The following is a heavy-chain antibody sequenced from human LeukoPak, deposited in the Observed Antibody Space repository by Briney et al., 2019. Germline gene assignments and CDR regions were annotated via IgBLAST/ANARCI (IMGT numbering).Heavy chain of an antibody. CDR1: GFPFSSSG. Sequence: GGSLRLSCAASGFPFSSSGMHWVRQAPGKGLEWVAVISYDGSNKYYADSVKGRFTISRDNSRNTLYLQMNSLRADDTAVYYCAKDHSGSYYGSVDYWGQGTLVTVSS. CDR2: ISYDGSNK. J-gene: IGHJ4*02. D-gene: IGHD1-26*01. CDR3: AKDHSGSYYGSVDY. V-gene: IGHV3-30*18.